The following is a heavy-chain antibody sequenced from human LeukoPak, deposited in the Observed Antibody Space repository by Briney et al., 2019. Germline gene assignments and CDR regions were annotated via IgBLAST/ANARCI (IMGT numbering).Heavy chain of an antibody. CDR3: ARGRRSGWRSLYYFDC. Sequence: GGSLRLSCAASGFTFSNYEMNWVRQAPGKGLEWVSNISSSGSNIFYADSVKGRFTISRDNAKNSLYVQMNSLRAEDTAVYYCARGRRSGWRSLYYFDCWGQGTLVTVSS. CDR2: ISSSGSNI. D-gene: IGHD6-19*01. J-gene: IGHJ4*02. V-gene: IGHV3-48*03. CDR1: GFTFSNYE.